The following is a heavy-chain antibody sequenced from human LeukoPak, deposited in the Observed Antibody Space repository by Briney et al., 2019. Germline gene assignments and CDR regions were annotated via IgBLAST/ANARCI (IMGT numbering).Heavy chain of an antibody. CDR1: GYTFTSYD. CDR2: MNRNSGNT. D-gene: IGHD5-12*01. CDR3: AKAGIVATMNADWFDP. J-gene: IGHJ5*02. Sequence: ASVKVSCKASGYTFTSYDINWVRQTTGQGLEWMGWMNRNSGNTGYAQKFKGIVTMTRDTSISTAYMELSSLRSEDTAVYYCAKAGIVATMNADWFDPWGQGILVTVSS. V-gene: IGHV1-8*01.